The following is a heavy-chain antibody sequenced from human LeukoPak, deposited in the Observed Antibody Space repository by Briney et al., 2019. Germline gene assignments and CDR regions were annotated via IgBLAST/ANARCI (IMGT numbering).Heavy chain of an antibody. CDR2: IYYSEST. D-gene: IGHD5-24*01. J-gene: IGHJ4*02. V-gene: IGHV4-30-4*01. CDR3: ARSRDGYQFDY. Sequence: SETLSLTCTVSGGSISSGNYYWSWIRQPPGKGLEWIGYIYYSESTYYNPSLKSRVTISVDTSKSQFSLRLSSVTAADTAVYYCARSRDGYQFDYWGQGTLVTVSS. CDR1: GGSISSGNYY.